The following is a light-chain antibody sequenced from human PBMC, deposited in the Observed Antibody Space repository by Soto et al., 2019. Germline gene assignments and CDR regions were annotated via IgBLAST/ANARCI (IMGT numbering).Light chain of an antibody. CDR1: SSDVGRYNY. CDR2: EVS. CDR3: SSYAGNSRYV. Sequence: QSGLTQPPSASGSPRQSVTISCTGTSSDVGRYNYISWYQQRPGKAPKLIIYEVSKRPSGVPDRLSGFKYGNTASLTVSGLQAEDEADYYCSSYAGNSRYVFGTGTKVTVL. J-gene: IGLJ1*01. V-gene: IGLV2-8*01.